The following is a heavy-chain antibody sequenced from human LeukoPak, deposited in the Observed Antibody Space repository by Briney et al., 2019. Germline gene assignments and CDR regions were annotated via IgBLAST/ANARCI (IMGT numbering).Heavy chain of an antibody. CDR2: IYYSGST. D-gene: IGHD1-26*01. Sequence: SETLSLTCTVSGGSISSYYWSWIRQPPGKGLEWIGYIYYSGSTNYNHSPKSRVTISVDMSKDQFSLKLSSVTAADTAVYYCARDRGPGVGATGYYFHYWGQGTLVTVSS. V-gene: IGHV4-59*01. CDR3: ARDRGPGVGATGYYFHY. J-gene: IGHJ4*02. CDR1: GGSISSYY.